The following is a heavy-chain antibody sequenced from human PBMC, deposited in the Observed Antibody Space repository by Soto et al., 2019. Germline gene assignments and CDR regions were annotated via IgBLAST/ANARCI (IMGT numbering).Heavy chain of an antibody. Sequence: GGSLRLSCTGSGFRFGEYAMSWFRQAPGKGPEWVGVIRSKAYGATTEYAASVKGRFTISRDDSKSIAYLQMNSLKTEDTAVYYCTRAGEYYDILTGYRYYGMDVWGQGTTVTVSS. D-gene: IGHD3-9*01. CDR1: GFRFGEYA. CDR2: IRSKAYGATT. CDR3: TRAGEYYDILTGYRYYGMDV. J-gene: IGHJ6*02. V-gene: IGHV3-49*03.